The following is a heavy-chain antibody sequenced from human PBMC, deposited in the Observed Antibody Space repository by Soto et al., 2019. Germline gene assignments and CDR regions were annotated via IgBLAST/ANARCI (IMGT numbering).Heavy chain of an antibody. CDR2: ISWNSGTI. J-gene: IGHJ6*02. CDR1: GFTFDDYA. D-gene: IGHD6-13*01. CDR3: AKDMRGGSSSSRYYYGLDV. Sequence: EVQLVESGGGLVQPGRSLRLSCAASGFTFDDYAMHWVRQAPGKGLEWVSGISWNSGTIVYAESVKGRFTISRDNAKNSLYLQMNGLRGEDTALYYCAKDMRGGSSSSRYYYGLDVWGQGTTVTVSS. V-gene: IGHV3-9*01.